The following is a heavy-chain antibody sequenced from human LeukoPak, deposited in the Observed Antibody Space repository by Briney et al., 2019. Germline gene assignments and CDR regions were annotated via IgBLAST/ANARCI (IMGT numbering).Heavy chain of an antibody. CDR1: GGSFSGYY. CDR3: ASSRYDSSGSLFGYGMDV. V-gene: IGHV4-34*01. D-gene: IGHD3-22*01. CDR2: INHSGST. J-gene: IGHJ6*02. Sequence: SETLSLTCAVYGGSFSGYYWSWIRQPPGKELEWIGEINHSGSTNYNPSLRSRVTISVDTSKNQFSLKLSSVTAADTAVYYCASSRYDSSGSLFGYGMDVWGQGTTVTVSS.